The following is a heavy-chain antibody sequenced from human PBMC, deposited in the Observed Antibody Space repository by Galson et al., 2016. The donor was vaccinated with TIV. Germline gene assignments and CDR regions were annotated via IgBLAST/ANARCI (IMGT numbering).Heavy chain of an antibody. V-gene: IGHV3-30*02. J-gene: IGHJ2*01. Sequence: SLRLSCAVSGYMFSSYGMHWVRQAPGKGLEWVAFIRYDGSNKYYADSVKGRFTISRDNSMNTLYLQMNSLRAEDTDVYYCAKDSGSYFSYWYFDLWGRGTLVTVSS. D-gene: IGHD3-10*01. CDR2: IRYDGSNK. CDR3: AKDSGSYFSYWYFDL. CDR1: GYMFSSYG.